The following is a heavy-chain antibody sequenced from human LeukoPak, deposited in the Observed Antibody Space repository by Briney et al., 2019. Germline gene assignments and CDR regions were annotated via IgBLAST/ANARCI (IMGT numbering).Heavy chain of an antibody. CDR2: IYYSGAT. CDR1: GGSISGSTYY. V-gene: IGHV4-39*01. D-gene: IGHD1-26*01. J-gene: IGHJ4*02. CDR3: ASRTYRV. Sequence: PSETLSLTCTVSGGSISGSTYYLGWIRQPPGKGLEWIGSIYYSGATYYNPSLKSRVTVSVDTSKNQFSLKLRSVTAADTAVYYCASRTYRVWGQGTLVTVSS.